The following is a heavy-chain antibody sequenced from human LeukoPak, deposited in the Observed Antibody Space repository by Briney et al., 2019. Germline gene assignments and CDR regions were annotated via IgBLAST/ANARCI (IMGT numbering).Heavy chain of an antibody. CDR3: AKDSLKDYAGDAFDI. CDR2: IRYDGSNK. CDR1: GFTFSSYG. V-gene: IGHV3-30*02. Sequence: GGSLRLSCAASGFTFSSYGMHWVRQAPGKGMEWVAFIRYDGSNKYYADSVKGRFTISRDNSKNTLYLQMNSLRAEDTAVYYCAKDSLKDYAGDAFDIWGQGTMVTVSS. J-gene: IGHJ3*02. D-gene: IGHD4-17*01.